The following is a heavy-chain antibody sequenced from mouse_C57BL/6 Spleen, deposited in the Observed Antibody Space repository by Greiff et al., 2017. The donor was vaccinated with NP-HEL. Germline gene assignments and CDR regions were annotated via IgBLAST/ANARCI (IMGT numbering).Heavy chain of an antibody. D-gene: IGHD2-5*01. Sequence: QVQLQQPGAELVKPGASVKLSCKASGYTFTSYWMQWVKQRPGQGLEWIGEIDPSDSYTNYNQKFKGKATLTVDTSSSTAYMQLSSLTSEDSAVYYCARYSYSKNYFDYWGQGTTLTVSS. CDR2: IDPSDSYT. CDR3: ARYSYSKNYFDY. CDR1: GYTFTSYW. V-gene: IGHV1-50*01. J-gene: IGHJ2*01.